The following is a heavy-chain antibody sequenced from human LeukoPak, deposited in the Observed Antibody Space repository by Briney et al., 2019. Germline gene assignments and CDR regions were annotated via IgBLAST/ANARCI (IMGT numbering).Heavy chain of an antibody. CDR2: INPNSGGT. D-gene: IGHD3-10*01. V-gene: IGHV1-2*02. CDR1: GYTFTGYY. Sequence: ASVKVSCKASGYTFTGYYMHWVRQAPGQGLEWMGWINPNSGGTNYAQKFQGRVTMTRDTSISTAYMELSRLRSDDTAVYYCARVYGSGSPFDYWGQGTLVTVSS. J-gene: IGHJ4*02. CDR3: ARVYGSGSPFDY.